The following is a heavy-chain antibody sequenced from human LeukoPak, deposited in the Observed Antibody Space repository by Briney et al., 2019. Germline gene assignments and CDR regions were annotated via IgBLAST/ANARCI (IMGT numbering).Heavy chain of an antibody. Sequence: ASVKVSCKLSGNTLRELPIQWVRQAGGKGLEWMAGFDPENAEIVYAQKFQGRVTMTEDTSTNTAYMELTSLTSGDTALYYCATRGSDFWSGFDFWGQGTQVTVSS. V-gene: IGHV1-24*01. CDR1: GNTLRELP. CDR3: ATRGSDFWSGFDF. CDR2: FDPENAEI. D-gene: IGHD3-3*01. J-gene: IGHJ4*02.